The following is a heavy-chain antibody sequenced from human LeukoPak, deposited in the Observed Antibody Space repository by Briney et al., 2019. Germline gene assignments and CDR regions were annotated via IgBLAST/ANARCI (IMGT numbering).Heavy chain of an antibody. Sequence: GESLRLSCAASGFTFSDYYMSWIRQAPGKGLEWVSYISSSGSAIYYADSVKGRFTISRDNAKNSLYLQINSLRAEDTAVYYCARRDDFWSADYWGQGTLVTVSS. CDR2: ISSSGSAI. CDR1: GFTFSDYY. V-gene: IGHV3-11*01. CDR3: ARRDDFWSADY. D-gene: IGHD3-3*01. J-gene: IGHJ4*02.